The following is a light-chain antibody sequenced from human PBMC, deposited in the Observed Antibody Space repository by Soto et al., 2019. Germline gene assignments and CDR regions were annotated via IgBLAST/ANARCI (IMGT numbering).Light chain of an antibody. Sequence: QSVLTQPASVSGTPGQPITISCTGTTSDVGSYNLVSWYQQHPGKAPKLMIYEVSKRPSGVSNRFSGSKSGNTASLTISGLQAEDEADYYCCSYAGSRYVFGTGTKVTVL. CDR2: EVS. J-gene: IGLJ1*01. CDR3: CSYAGSRYV. CDR1: TSDVGSYNL. V-gene: IGLV2-23*02.